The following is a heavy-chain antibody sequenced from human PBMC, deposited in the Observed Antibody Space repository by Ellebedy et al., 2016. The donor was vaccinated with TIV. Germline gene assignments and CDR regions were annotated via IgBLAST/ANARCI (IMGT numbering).Heavy chain of an antibody. CDR1: GFTFSSNH. V-gene: IGHV3-53*01. CDR3: GRGYSFGSGSAGY. Sequence: GESLKISXTASGFTFSSNHMSWVRQAPGKGLEWVSIIYSGGTTYYADSVKGRVTISRDNAENTLHLQLNRLRVEDTAVYYCGRGYSFGSGSAGYWGQGTQVTVSS. D-gene: IGHD6-19*01. J-gene: IGHJ4*02. CDR2: IYSGGTT.